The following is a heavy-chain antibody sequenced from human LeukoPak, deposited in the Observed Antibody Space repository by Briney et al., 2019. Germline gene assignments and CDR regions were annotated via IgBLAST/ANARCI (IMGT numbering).Heavy chain of an antibody. Sequence: GGSLRLSCAASGFTLSSYAMNWVRQAPGKGLEWVSSISSRSGYIYYADSVKGRFTISRDNAKNSLYLQMNSLRAEDTAVYYCAREEDYFDSSGYYLSAFDIWGQGTMVTVSS. D-gene: IGHD3-22*01. CDR1: GFTLSSYA. CDR3: AREEDYFDSSGYYLSAFDI. CDR2: ISSRSGYI. J-gene: IGHJ3*02. V-gene: IGHV3-21*01.